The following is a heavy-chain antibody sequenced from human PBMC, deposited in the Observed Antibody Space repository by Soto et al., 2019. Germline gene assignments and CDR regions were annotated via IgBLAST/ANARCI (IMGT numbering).Heavy chain of an antibody. CDR2: IIPIFGTA. V-gene: IGHV1-69*13. CDR1: GGTFSSYA. J-gene: IGHJ4*02. CDR3: AREMGPYCGGDCYSDY. Sequence: SVKVSCKASGGTFSSYAISWVRQAPGQGLEWMGGIIPIFGTANYAQKFQGRVTITADESTSTAYMELSSLRSEDTAVYYCAREMGPYCGGDCYSDYWGQGTLVTVSS. D-gene: IGHD2-21*02.